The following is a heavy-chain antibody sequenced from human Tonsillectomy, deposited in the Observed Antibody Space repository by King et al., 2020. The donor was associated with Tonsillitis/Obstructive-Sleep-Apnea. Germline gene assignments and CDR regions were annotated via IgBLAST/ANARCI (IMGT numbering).Heavy chain of an antibody. CDR1: GFTFDDYA. J-gene: IGHJ5*02. CDR2: INWNSGRL. D-gene: IGHD5-12*01. Sequence: VQLVESGGGLVQPGRSLRLSCAGSGFTFDDYAMHWVRQAPGKGLEWDSGINWNSGRLGYADSVKGRFTISRDNAQNSLYLQMNSLRAEDTALYYCVKGYTGYDSWFDPWGKGTLVTVSS. V-gene: IGHV3-9*01. CDR3: VKGYTGYDSWFDP.